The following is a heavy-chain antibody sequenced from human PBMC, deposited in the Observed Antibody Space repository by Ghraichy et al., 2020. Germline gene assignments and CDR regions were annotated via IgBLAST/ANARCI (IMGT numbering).Heavy chain of an antibody. CDR2: ISGSGGST. Sequence: GGSLRLSCAASGFTFSSYAMNWVRQAPGKGLEWVSVISGSGGSTYYADSVKGRFTISRDDSKNTLDLQMNSLRAEDTAVYYCAKEMVRNYFSIGYYYMHVWGKGTTVTVSS. J-gene: IGHJ6*03. V-gene: IGHV3-23*01. CDR1: GFTFSSYA. CDR3: AKEMVRNYFSIGYYYMHV. D-gene: IGHD1-7*01.